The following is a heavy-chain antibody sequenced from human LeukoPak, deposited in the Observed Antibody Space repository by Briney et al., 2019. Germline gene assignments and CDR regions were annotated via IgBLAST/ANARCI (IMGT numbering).Heavy chain of an antibody. D-gene: IGHD1-26*01. CDR1: GFTFSSYG. Sequence: GRSLRLSCAASGFTFSSYGMHWVRQAPGKGLEWVAVIWYDGSNKYYADSVKGRFTISRDNSKNTLYLQMNSLRAEDTAVYYCAREWELLRANYWGQGTLVTVSS. J-gene: IGHJ4*02. CDR2: IWYDGSNK. V-gene: IGHV3-33*01. CDR3: AREWELLRANY.